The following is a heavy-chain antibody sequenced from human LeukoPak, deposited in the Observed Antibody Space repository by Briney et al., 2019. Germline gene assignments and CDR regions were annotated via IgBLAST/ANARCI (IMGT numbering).Heavy chain of an antibody. CDR2: ISSSSSYI. Sequence: PGGSLRLSCAASGFTFSSYSMNWVRQAPGKGLEWVSSISSSSSYIYYADSVKGRFTISRDNAKNSLYLQMSSLRAEDTAVYYCARGIAAAGTPGYWGQGTLVTVSS. V-gene: IGHV3-21*01. CDR1: GFTFSSYS. J-gene: IGHJ4*02. CDR3: ARGIAAAGTPGY. D-gene: IGHD6-13*01.